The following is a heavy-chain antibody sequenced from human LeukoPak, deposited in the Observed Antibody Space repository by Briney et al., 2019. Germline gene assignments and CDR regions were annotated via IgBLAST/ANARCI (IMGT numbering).Heavy chain of an antibody. CDR3: AKMQGYFDY. CDR2: ITGSGSIT. J-gene: IGHJ4*02. CDR1: GFTFSSQG. Sequence: GGSLRLSCAASGFTFSSQGMSWVRQAPGKGLEWVSAITGSGSITYYSDSVKGRFAISRDNSKNTVYLQLNSLRVEDTAVYYCAKMQGYFDYGGQGTLVTVSS. V-gene: IGHV3-23*01.